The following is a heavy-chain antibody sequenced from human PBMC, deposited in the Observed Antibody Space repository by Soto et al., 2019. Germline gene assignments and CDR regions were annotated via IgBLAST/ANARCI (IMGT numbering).Heavy chain of an antibody. J-gene: IGHJ4*02. CDR3: ARWVVVAPGPYFDY. Sequence: PGGSLRLSCAASGFTFSSYAIHWVRQAPGKGLEWVAVISYDGSNKYYADSVRGRFTISRDNSKNSLYLQMNSMRAEDTAVYYCARWVVVAPGPYFDYWGQGTLVTVSS. CDR2: ISYDGSNK. D-gene: IGHD2-15*01. V-gene: IGHV3-30-3*01. CDR1: GFTFSSYA.